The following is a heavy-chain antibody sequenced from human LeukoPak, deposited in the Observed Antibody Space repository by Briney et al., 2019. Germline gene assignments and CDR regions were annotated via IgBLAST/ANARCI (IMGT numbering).Heavy chain of an antibody. V-gene: IGHV1-2*02. J-gene: IGHJ5*02. Sequence: ASVKVSCKASGYTFTSYGISWVRQAPGQGLEWMGWINPNSGGTNYAQKFQGRVTMTRDTSISTAYMELSRLRSDDTAVYYCARDGAAAGTIWFDPWGQGTLVTVSS. CDR1: GYTFTSYG. D-gene: IGHD6-13*01. CDR3: ARDGAAAGTIWFDP. CDR2: INPNSGGT.